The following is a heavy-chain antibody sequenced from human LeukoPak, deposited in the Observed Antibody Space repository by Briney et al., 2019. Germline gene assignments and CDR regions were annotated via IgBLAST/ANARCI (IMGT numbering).Heavy chain of an antibody. D-gene: IGHD3-22*01. CDR3: AREYYDSNRRDYFDY. V-gene: IGHV1-18*01. Sequence: RASVKVCCKASSYTFTSYGISWVRQAPGQGLEWMGWTSAYNGNTNYAQKLQGRVTMTTDTSTSTAYMELRSLRSDDTAVYYCAREYYDSNRRDYFDYWGQGTLVTVSS. J-gene: IGHJ4*02. CDR2: TSAYNGNT. CDR1: SYTFTSYG.